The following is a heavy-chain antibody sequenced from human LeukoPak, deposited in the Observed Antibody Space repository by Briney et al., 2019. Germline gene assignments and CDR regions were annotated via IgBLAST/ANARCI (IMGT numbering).Heavy chain of an antibody. D-gene: IGHD2-21*01. V-gene: IGHV4-38-2*02. CDR1: GYSISSGYY. Sequence: PSETLSLTCTVSGYSISSGYYWGWIRQPPGKGLEWIGSIYHSGSTYYNPSLKSRVTISVDTSKNQFSLKLSSVTAADTAVYYCARDSPVWHFDTWGQGTMVTVSS. CDR3: ARDSPVWHFDT. CDR2: IYHSGST. J-gene: IGHJ3*02.